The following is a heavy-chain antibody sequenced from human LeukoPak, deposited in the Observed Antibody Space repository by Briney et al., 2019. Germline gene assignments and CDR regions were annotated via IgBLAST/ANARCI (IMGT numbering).Heavy chain of an antibody. CDR2: INSDGSST. Sequence: PGGSLRLSYAASGFSFSSYWMHWVRQAPGKGLVWVSRINSDGSSTSYADSVKGRFTISRDNSKNTLYLQMNSLRAEDTAVYYCARDGGSILWFGELLYYWGQGTLVTVSS. CDR3: ARDGGSILWFGELLYY. J-gene: IGHJ4*02. V-gene: IGHV3-74*01. CDR1: GFSFSSYW. D-gene: IGHD3-10*01.